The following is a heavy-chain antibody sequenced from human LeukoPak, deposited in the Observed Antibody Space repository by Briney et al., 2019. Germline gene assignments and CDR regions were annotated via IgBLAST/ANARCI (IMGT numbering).Heavy chain of an antibody. D-gene: IGHD2-8*01. CDR3: AKDHCTNGVCGRFDP. CDR2: IYYSGST. CDR1: GGSISSYY. V-gene: IGHV4-59*01. J-gene: IGHJ5*02. Sequence: PSETLSLTCTVSGGSISSYYWSWIRQPPGKGLEWIGYIYYSGSTNYNPSLKSRVTISVDTSKNQFSLKLSSVTAADTAVYYCAKDHCTNGVCGRFDPWGQGTLVTVSS.